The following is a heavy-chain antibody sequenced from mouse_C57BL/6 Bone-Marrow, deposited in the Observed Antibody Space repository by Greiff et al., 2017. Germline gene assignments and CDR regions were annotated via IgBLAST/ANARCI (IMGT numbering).Heavy chain of an antibody. Sequence: QVQLQQSGPELVKPGASVKISCKASGYAFSSSWMNWVKQRPGKGLEWIGRIYPGDGDTNYNGKFKGKATLTAEKSSSTAYMQLSSLTSEDSAVYFCSPYLGSYAMDYWGQGTSVTVSS. CDR3: SPYLGSYAMDY. CDR1: GYAFSSSW. D-gene: IGHD4-1*01. CDR2: IYPGDGDT. V-gene: IGHV1-82*01. J-gene: IGHJ4*01.